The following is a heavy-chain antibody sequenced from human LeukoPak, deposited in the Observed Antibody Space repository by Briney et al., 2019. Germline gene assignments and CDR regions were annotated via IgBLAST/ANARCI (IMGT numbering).Heavy chain of an antibody. Sequence: GGSLRLSCAASGFTFSGYAMSWVRQAPGKGLEWVSAVTASAGNTYYADSVKGRFTISRDNSKNTLYLQMNSLRAEDTAVYYCARALVQSIGANWFDPWGQGTLVTVSS. CDR2: VTASAGNT. D-gene: IGHD3-10*01. V-gene: IGHV3-23*01. CDR1: GFTFSGYA. J-gene: IGHJ5*02. CDR3: ARALVQSIGANWFDP.